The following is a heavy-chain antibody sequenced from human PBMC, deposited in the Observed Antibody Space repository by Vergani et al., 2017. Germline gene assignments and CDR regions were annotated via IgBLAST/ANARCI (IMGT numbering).Heavy chain of an antibody. CDR1: GFTFSSYG. V-gene: IGHV3-30*18. CDR3: AKDDLNWNDGSYYYYMDV. Sequence: QVQLVESGGGVVQPGRSLRLSCAASGFTFSSYGMHWVRQAPGKGLEWVAVISYDGSNKYYADSVKGRFTISRDNSKNTLYLQMNSLRAEDTAVSYCAKDDLNWNDGSYYYYMDVWGKGTTVTVSS. D-gene: IGHD1-1*01. J-gene: IGHJ6*03. CDR2: ISYDGSNK.